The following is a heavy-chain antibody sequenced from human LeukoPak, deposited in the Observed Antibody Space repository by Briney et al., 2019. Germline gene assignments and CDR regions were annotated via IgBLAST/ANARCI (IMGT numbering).Heavy chain of an antibody. CDR2: IDCSDSYS. J-gene: IGHJ6*02. D-gene: IGHD3-22*01. V-gene: IGHV5-10-1*01. Sequence: GESLKISCKGSGYSFPTYWISWVRQIPGKGLEWMGRIDCSDSYSNYSPSFKGHVTISADKSTGTAYLQWSSLKASDTALYYCARHSGSGMDVWGQGITVTVSS. CDR3: ARHSGSGMDV. CDR1: GYSFPTYW.